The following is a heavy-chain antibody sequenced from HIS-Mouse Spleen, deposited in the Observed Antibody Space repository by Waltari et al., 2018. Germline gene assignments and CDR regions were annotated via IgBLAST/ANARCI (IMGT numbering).Heavy chain of an antibody. D-gene: IGHD6-13*01. CDR1: GYTLTELS. V-gene: IGHV1-24*01. CDR2: FGPEEGET. J-gene: IGHJ4*02. CDR3: ATVPQGGYSSSWFDY. Sequence: QVQLVQSGAEVKKPGASVKVSCKVSGYTLTELSMHWVRQAPGKGLEWMGGFGPEEGETIYAQKFQGRVTMTEDTSTDTAYMELSSLRSEDTAVYYCATVPQGGYSSSWFDYWGQGTLVTVSS.